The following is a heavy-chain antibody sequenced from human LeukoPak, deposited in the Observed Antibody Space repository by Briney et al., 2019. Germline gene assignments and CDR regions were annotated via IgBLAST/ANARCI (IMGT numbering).Heavy chain of an antibody. CDR2: VHYRAST. V-gene: IGHV4-39*01. Sequence: SEILSLTCAVSGGSISNSGDYWGWIRQPPGKGLEWIASVHYRASTYHRPSHNIIVSISVDTSIIQFSLKLTSVTAADTAVYYCARQEGTTVAGRFDYWGQGTLVTVSS. J-gene: IGHJ4*02. CDR3: ARQEGTTVAGRFDY. D-gene: IGHD6-19*01. CDR1: GGSISNSGDY.